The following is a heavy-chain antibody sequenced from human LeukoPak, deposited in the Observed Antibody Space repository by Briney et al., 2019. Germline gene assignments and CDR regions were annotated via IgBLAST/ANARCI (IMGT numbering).Heavy chain of an antibody. CDR2: IIPIFGTA. Sequence: SVKVSCKASGGTFSSYAISWVRQAPGQGLEWMGGIIPIFGTANYAQKFQGRVTITTDESTGTAYMELSSLRSEDTAVYYCAREQQLSGWFDPWGQGTLVTVSS. D-gene: IGHD4-11*01. J-gene: IGHJ5*02. V-gene: IGHV1-69*05. CDR3: AREQQLSGWFDP. CDR1: GGTFSSYA.